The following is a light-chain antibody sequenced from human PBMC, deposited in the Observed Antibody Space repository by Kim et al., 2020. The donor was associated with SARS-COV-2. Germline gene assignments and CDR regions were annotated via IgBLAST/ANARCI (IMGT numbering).Light chain of an antibody. J-gene: IGKJ4*01. CDR3: IQGTHSPPGT. Sequence: DVVMTQSPLSLPVTLGQPASISCRSSQSLVYSDGITYLNWFHQRPGQSPRRLIYRVSNRDSGVPDRFSGSGSGADFTLRTSRVEAADVGVYYCIQGTHSPPGTFGGGTKVDIK. CDR1: QSLVYSDGITY. CDR2: RVS. V-gene: IGKV2-30*01.